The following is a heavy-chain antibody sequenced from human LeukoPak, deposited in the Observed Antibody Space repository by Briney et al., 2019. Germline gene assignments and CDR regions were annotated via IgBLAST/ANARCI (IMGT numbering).Heavy chain of an antibody. J-gene: IGHJ4*02. CDR3: ARDLDDSSGYYYDY. CDR1: GFTFSSYA. Sequence: GGSLRLSCAASGFTFSSYAMHWVRQAPGKGLEWVAVISYDGSNKYYADSVKGRFTISRDNSKNMLYLQMNSLRAEDTAVYYCARDLDDSSGYYYDYWGQGTLVTVSS. D-gene: IGHD3-22*01. CDR2: ISYDGSNK. V-gene: IGHV3-30*04.